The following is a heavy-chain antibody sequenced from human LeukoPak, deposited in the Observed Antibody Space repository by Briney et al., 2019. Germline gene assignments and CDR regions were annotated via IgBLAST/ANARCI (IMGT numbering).Heavy chain of an antibody. V-gene: IGHV3-33*01. J-gene: IGHJ4*02. Sequence: GGSLRLSCAASGFTFSSYGMHWVRQAPGKGLEWVAVIWYDGSNKYYADSVKGRFTISRDNSKNTLYLQMNSLRAEDTALYYCARGRGSSWFFDYWGQGTLVTVSS. CDR2: IWYDGSNK. CDR3: ARGRGSSWFFDY. D-gene: IGHD6-13*01. CDR1: GFTFSSYG.